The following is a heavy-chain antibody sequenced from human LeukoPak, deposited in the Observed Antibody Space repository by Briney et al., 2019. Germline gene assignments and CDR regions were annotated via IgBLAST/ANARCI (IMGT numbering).Heavy chain of an antibody. V-gene: IGHV1-2*02. D-gene: IGHD3-16*01. CDR2: INPNSGGT. CDR1: GYTFTGYY. J-gene: IGHJ4*02. Sequence: ASVKVSCKASGYTFTGYYMHWVRQAPGQVLEWMGWINPNSGGTNYAQKFQGRVTMTRDTSISTAYMELSRLRSDDTAVYYCARLAIRDPGDDYWGQGTLVTVSS. CDR3: ARLAIRDPGDDY.